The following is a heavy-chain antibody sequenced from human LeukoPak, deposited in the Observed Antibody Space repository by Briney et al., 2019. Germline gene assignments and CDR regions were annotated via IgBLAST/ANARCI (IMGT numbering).Heavy chain of an antibody. V-gene: IGHV3-23*01. CDR3: AKGAAALGYFDF. Sequence: GGSLRLSCAASGFTFSDYYMSWIRQAPGKGLEWVSAISDNGFATYYADSVKGQFTISRDNSKNTLDLQMHSLRAEDTGVYYCAKGAAALGYFDFWGQGTLVTVSS. D-gene: IGHD6-13*01. J-gene: IGHJ4*02. CDR2: ISDNGFAT. CDR1: GFTFSDYY.